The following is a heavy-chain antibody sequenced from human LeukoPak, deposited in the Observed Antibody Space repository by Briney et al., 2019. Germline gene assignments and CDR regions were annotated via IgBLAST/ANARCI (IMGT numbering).Heavy chain of an antibody. V-gene: IGHV3-30*04. Sequence: GGSLRLSCAASGFTFSSYAMHWVRQAPGKGLEWVAVXSYDGSNKYYADSVKGRFTISRDNSKNTLYLQMNSLRAEDTAVYYCARGGGIDWGQGTLVTVSS. CDR3: ARGGGID. CDR2: XSYDGSNK. D-gene: IGHD3-10*01. J-gene: IGHJ4*02. CDR1: GFTFSSYA.